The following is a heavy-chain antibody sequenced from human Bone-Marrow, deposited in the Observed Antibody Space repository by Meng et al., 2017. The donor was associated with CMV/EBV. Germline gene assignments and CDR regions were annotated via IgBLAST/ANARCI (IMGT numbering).Heavy chain of an antibody. J-gene: IGHJ4*02. CDR2: MNPNSGDT. Sequence: ASVKVSCKASGYTFTGYNIHWVRQAPGQGLEWMGWMNPNSGDTNYAQRFQGRVTMTRDTSITTAYMELNSLTSDDTAVYYCARHPRTSYSSTRFDYWGQGTLVPVSS. V-gene: IGHV1-2*02. D-gene: IGHD6-13*01. CDR3: ARHPRTSYSSTRFDY. CDR1: GYTFTGYN.